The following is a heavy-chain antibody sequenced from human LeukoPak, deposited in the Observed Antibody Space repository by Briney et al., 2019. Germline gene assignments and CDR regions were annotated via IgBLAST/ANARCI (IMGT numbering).Heavy chain of an antibody. CDR2: ISWNSGSI. CDR1: GFTFSTCG. CDR3: AKDRPGSSGIRGYFDY. V-gene: IGHV3-9*01. D-gene: IGHD3-22*01. J-gene: IGHJ4*01. Sequence: PGGSLRLSCAASGFTFSTCGMNWVRQAPGKGLEWVSGISWNSGSIGYADSVKGRFTISRDNAKNSLYLQMNSLRAEDTALYYCAKDRPGSSGIRGYFDYXXXXXLVTVSS.